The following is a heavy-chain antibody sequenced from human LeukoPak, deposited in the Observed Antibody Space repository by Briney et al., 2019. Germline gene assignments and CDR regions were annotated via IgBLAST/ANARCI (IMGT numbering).Heavy chain of an antibody. CDR3: ARAICSSTSCYALGSFDY. J-gene: IGHJ4*02. D-gene: IGHD2-2*01. Sequence: ASVKVSCKASGYTFTGYYMHWVRQAPGQGLEWMGWINPNSGGTNYAQKFQGRVTMTRDTSISTAYMELSRLRSDDTAVYYCARAICSSTSCYALGSFDYWGQGTLVTVSS. CDR1: GYTFTGYY. CDR2: INPNSGGT. V-gene: IGHV1-2*02.